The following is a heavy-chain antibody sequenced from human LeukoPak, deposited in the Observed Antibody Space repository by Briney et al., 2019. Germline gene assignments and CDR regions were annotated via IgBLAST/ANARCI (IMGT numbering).Heavy chain of an antibody. CDR2: IIPILGIA. CDR3: ARIDDYYDSGGADGY. D-gene: IGHD3-22*01. Sequence: EASVKVSCKASGGTFSSYAISWVRQAPGQGLEWMGRIIPILGIANYAQKFQGRVTITADKSTSTAYMELSSLRSEDTAVYYCARIDDYYDSGGADGYWGQGTLVTVSS. CDR1: GGTFSSYA. V-gene: IGHV1-69*04. J-gene: IGHJ4*02.